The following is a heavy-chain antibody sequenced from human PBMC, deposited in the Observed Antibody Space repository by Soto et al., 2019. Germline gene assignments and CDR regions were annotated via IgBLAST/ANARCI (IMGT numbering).Heavy chain of an antibody. Sequence: QVQLVESGGGVVQPGRSLRLSCAASGFTFSSYGMHWVRQAPGKGLEWVAVIWYDGSNKYYADSVKGRFTISRDNSKNPLYLQMNSLRAEDTAVYYCARQRRRQNWFDPWGQGTLVTVSS. CDR2: IWYDGSNK. V-gene: IGHV3-33*01. J-gene: IGHJ5*02. CDR1: GFTFSSYG. CDR3: ARQRRRQNWFDP. D-gene: IGHD6-25*01.